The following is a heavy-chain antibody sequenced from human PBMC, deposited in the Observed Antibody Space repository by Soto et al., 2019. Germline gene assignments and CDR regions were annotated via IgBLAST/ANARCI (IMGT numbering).Heavy chain of an antibody. J-gene: IGHJ6*02. Sequence: TPYLPFAVHPGCISRSGWWSGVFHPQGKGLEWIGEIYHSGSTNYNPSLKSRVTISVDKSKNQFSLKLSSVTAADTAVYYCAREEDCTNGVCPLRHGMDVWGQGTTVT. D-gene: IGHD2-8*01. CDR1: PGCISRSGW. CDR2: IYHSGST. V-gene: IGHV4-4*02. CDR3: AREEDCTNGVCPLRHGMDV.